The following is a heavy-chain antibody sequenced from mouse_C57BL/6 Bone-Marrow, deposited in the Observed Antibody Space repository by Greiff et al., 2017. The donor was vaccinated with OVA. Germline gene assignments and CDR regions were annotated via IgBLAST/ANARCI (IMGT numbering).Heavy chain of an antibody. CDR2: INPNNGGT. CDR3: ARSVITRVVPYAVDY. J-gene: IGHJ4*01. V-gene: IGHV1-22*01. D-gene: IGHD1-1*01. CDR1: GYTFTDYN. Sequence: VQLQQSGPELVKPGASVKMSCKASGYTFTDYNMHWVKQSHGKSLEWIGYINPNNGGTSYNQKFKGKATLTVNKSSSTAYMERRSLTSEDSAVYDCARSVITRVVPYAVDYWGQGTSVTVSS.